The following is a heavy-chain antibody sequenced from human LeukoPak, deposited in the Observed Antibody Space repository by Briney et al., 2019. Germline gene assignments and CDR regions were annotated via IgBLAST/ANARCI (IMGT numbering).Heavy chain of an antibody. V-gene: IGHV1-69*04. CDR1: GGTFSSYA. J-gene: IGHJ4*02. Sequence: GASVKVSCKASGGTFSSYAISWVRQAPGQGLEWMGRIIPILGIANYAQKFQGRVTITADKSTSTAYMELSSLRSEDTAVYYCARSQDYYGPGGLFDYWGQGTLVTVSS. CDR3: ARSQDYYGPGGLFDY. D-gene: IGHD3-10*01. CDR2: IIPILGIA.